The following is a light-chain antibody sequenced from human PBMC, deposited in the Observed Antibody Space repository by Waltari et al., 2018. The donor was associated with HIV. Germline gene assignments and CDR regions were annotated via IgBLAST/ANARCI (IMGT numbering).Light chain of an antibody. J-gene: IGKJ2*01. Sequence: DIQMTQSPSTLSASVGDRVSITCRSSQMISNWLAWYQQKPGKPPTRLIYSASILEAEVPSRFSGSGSGTEFTLTISSLQPDDFATYFCQQYNTYSPYTFGQGTKLEIK. CDR3: QQYNTYSPYT. V-gene: IGKV1-5*03. CDR1: QMISNW. CDR2: SAS.